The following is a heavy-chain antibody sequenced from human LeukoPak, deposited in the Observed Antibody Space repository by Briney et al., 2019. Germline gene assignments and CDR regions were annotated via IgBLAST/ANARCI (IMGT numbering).Heavy chain of an antibody. CDR2: IYYSGTT. CDR1: GGSISSSSYY. D-gene: IGHD1-1*01. J-gene: IGHJ4*02. CDR3: ASHTSGTYRYFFDY. Sequence: SETLSLTCTVSGGSISSSSYYWGWIRQPPGKGLGWLGSIYYSGTTYYNPSLESRITISVDTSKNQFSLRLSSVTAADTAVYYCASHTSGTYRYFFDYWGQGTLVTVSS. V-gene: IGHV4-39*01.